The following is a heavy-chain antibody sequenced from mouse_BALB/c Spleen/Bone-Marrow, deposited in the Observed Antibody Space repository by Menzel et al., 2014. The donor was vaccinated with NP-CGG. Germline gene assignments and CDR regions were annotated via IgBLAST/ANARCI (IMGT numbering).Heavy chain of an antibody. CDR3: SXXRXDALDY. J-gene: IGHJ4*01. CDR2: INPSNGGT. V-gene: IGHV1S81*02. Sequence: QVQLQQSGAELVKPGASVKLSCKASGYTFTSYYMYWVKQRPGRGLEWFGEINPSNGGTNFNEKFKNKATLTVDKSSSTAYMHLSSLTSEDSAVYYCSXXRXDALDYWGQGTSVTVSS. CDR1: GYTFTSYY.